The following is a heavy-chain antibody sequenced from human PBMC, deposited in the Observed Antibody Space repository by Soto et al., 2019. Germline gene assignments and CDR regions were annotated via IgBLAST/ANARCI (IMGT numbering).Heavy chain of an antibody. V-gene: IGHV1-18*01. J-gene: IGHJ4*02. Sequence: ASVKVSCKASGYTFTSYGISWVRQAPGQGLEGMGWISAHNGDTNFAQKLQGRVSMTTDTSTNTDYMELRSLTSDDTAVYYCAKSLSPSIAVAGVDYWGQGTLVTVSS. D-gene: IGHD6-19*01. CDR2: ISAHNGDT. CDR3: AKSLSPSIAVAGVDY. CDR1: GYTFTSYG.